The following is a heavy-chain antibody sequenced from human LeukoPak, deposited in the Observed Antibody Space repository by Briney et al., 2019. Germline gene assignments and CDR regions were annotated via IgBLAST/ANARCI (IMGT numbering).Heavy chain of an antibody. CDR3: ARELTYGSGSKFDY. V-gene: IGHV1-3*01. J-gene: IGHJ4*02. D-gene: IGHD3-10*01. CDR1: GYTFTSYV. CDR2: INAGNGNT. Sequence: GASVTVSCKASGYTFTSYVMHWVRQAPGQRLAWMGWINAGNGNTKYSQKFQGRVTITRDTSASTAYMELSSLRSEDTAVYYCARELTYGSGSKFDYWGQGTLGTVSS.